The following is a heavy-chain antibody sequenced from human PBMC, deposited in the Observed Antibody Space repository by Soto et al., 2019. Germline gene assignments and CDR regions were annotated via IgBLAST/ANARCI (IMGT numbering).Heavy chain of an antibody. J-gene: IGHJ4*02. D-gene: IGHD3-3*01. CDR2: ISGSGDTT. CDR3: AKANDFWSGLIDH. V-gene: IGHV3-23*01. CDR1: GFTLSSYA. Sequence: GSLRLSCAASGFTLSSYAMSWVRQAPGKGPEWVSVISGSGDTTYYADSVKGRFTISRDNSKNTLYLQMNSLRAEDTAVYYCAKANDFWSGLIDHWGQGTQVTVSS.